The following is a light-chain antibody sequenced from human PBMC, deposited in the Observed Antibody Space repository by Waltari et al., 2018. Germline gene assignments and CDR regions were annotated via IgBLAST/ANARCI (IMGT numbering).Light chain of an antibody. J-gene: IGKJ5*01. CDR1: QSLLHSTGYNY. Sequence: DIVMTQSPLSLPVTPGDPASITCRSSQSLLHSTGYNYLDWYLQKPGQSPQLLIYLGSNRASGVPDRVSGSGSGTDFTLKISRVEAEDVGVYYCMQARQTPITFGQGTRLETK. CDR2: LGS. V-gene: IGKV2-28*01. CDR3: MQARQTPIT.